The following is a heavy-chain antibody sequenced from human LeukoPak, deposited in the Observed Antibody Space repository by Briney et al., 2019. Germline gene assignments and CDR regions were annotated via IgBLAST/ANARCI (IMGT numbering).Heavy chain of an antibody. Sequence: GESLQLSCQASGYTFANYWIGWVRRLPGKGLEWMGIIHPIDSATRYGPSFQGQVTISADASITTVYLQWSSLKASDTAIYYCAREYYGSVAYWGQGTLVTVSS. J-gene: IGHJ4*02. D-gene: IGHD3-10*01. CDR3: AREYYGSVAY. V-gene: IGHV5-51*01. CDR1: GYTFANYW. CDR2: IHPIDSAT.